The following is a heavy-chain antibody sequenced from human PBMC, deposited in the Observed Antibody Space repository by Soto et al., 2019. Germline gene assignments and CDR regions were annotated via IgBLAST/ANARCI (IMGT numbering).Heavy chain of an antibody. CDR1: GGSVSTDSYY. V-gene: IGHV4-61*01. D-gene: IGHD6-19*01. CDR3: ARYSSGHSH. Sequence: QVQLQESGPGLVKPSETLSLTCTVSGGSVSTDSYYWSWIRQPPGKGLEWMGYVYYSGRTNYNTSLKSRVTISLDRSKNQFSLTLSSVTTADTAVYYCARYSSGHSHWGQGTLCTVSS. CDR2: VYYSGRT. J-gene: IGHJ4*02.